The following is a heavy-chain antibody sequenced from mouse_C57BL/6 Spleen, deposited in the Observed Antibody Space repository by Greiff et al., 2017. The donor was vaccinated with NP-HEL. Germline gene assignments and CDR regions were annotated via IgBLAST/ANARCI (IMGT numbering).Heavy chain of an antibody. V-gene: IGHV14-1*01. Sequence: VHVKQSGAELVRPGASVKLSCTASGFNIKDYYMHWVKQRPEQGLEWIGRIDPEDGDTEYAPKFQGKATMTADTSSNTAYLQLSSLTSEDTAVYYCTTNSEGFAYWGQGTLVTVSA. J-gene: IGHJ3*01. CDR3: TTNSEGFAY. CDR1: GFNIKDYY. CDR2: IDPEDGDT.